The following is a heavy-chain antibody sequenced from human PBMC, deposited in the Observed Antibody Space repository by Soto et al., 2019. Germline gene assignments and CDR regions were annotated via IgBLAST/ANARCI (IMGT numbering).Heavy chain of an antibody. V-gene: IGHV2-70*01. J-gene: IGHJ6*02. CDR2: IDWDDDK. CDR3: ARAPIFARAFYGMDV. CDR1: GFSLSTSGMC. D-gene: IGHD3-3*01. Sequence: SGPTRGNPTQTLTLTCTFSGFSLSTSGMCVSWIRQPPGKALEWLALIDWDDDKYYSTSLKTRLTISKDTSKNQVVLTMTNMDPVDTATYYCARAPIFARAFYGMDVWGQGTTVTVSS.